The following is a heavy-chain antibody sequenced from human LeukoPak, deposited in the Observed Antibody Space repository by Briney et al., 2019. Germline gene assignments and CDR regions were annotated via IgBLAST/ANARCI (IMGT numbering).Heavy chain of an antibody. Sequence: PSETLSLTCPVSGDSISSSSDFWGWIRQPPGKGLEWIGSIYYGGSTNYNPSLKSRVTISVDTSKNQFSLKLSSVTAADTAVYYCARRFGEDPWGQGTLVTVSS. V-gene: IGHV4-39*07. CDR2: IYYGGST. D-gene: IGHD3-10*01. CDR1: GDSISSSSDF. CDR3: ARRFGEDP. J-gene: IGHJ5*02.